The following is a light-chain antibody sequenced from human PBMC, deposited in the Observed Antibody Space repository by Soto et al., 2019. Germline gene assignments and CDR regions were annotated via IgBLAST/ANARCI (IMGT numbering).Light chain of an antibody. CDR2: GAS. V-gene: IGKV3-20*01. J-gene: IGKJ5*01. Sequence: EIVLTQSPGTLSLSPGERATLACRASQTAYSNYLVWYQQKPGQVPRLLIYGASSRATGSPDRFSGSGSGTDFTLTISRLEPEDFAVYYCQQYGSSPPITFGQGTRLEIK. CDR1: QTAYSNY. CDR3: QQYGSSPPIT.